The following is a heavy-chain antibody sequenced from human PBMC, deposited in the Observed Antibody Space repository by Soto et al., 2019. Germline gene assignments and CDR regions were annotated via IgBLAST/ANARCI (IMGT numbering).Heavy chain of an antibody. D-gene: IGHD3-22*01. Sequence: QVQLVQSGAEVKKPGASVKGSCKASGYTFTSYAMHWVRQAPGQRLEWMGWINAGNGNTKYSQKFQGRVTITRDTSASTAYMELSSLRSEDTAVYYCARVATNYYDSSGPPGWGYAFDIWGQGTMVTVSS. V-gene: IGHV1-3*01. CDR3: ARVATNYYDSSGPPGWGYAFDI. J-gene: IGHJ3*02. CDR1: GYTFTSYA. CDR2: INAGNGNT.